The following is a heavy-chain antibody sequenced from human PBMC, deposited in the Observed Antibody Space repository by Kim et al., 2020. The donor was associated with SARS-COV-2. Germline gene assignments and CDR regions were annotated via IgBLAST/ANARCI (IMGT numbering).Heavy chain of an antibody. CDR3: ARVSSGSSSLYCFDP. D-gene: IGHD6-13*01. CDR2: ISSTTSYT. Sequence: GGSLRLSCAASGFTFSDYYMSWIRQAPGKGLEWVSYISSTTSYTKYADSVKGRFTISRDNAKNSLYLQMNSLRAEDTAVYYCARVSSGSSSLYCFDPWGQGTPVTLSS. V-gene: IGHV3-11*05. CDR1: GFTFSDYY. J-gene: IGHJ5*02.